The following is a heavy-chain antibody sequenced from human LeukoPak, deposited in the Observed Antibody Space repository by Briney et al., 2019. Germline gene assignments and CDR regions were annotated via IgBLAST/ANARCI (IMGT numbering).Heavy chain of an antibody. CDR2: IYASGGT. CDR1: GGSISSGSYY. J-gene: IGHJ5*02. Sequence: PSQTLSLTCTVSGGSISSGSYYWSWNRQPAGKGLEWLGRIYASGGTNYNPSLKSRVTISVGTSKNQFSLKLSSVTAADTAVYYCARVAVTMVRGVIIGWFDPWGQGTLVTVSS. CDR3: ARVAVTMVRGVIIGWFDP. V-gene: IGHV4-61*02. D-gene: IGHD3-10*01.